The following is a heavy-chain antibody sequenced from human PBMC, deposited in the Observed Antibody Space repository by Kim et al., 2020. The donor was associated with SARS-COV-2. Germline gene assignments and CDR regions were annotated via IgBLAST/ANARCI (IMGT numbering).Heavy chain of an antibody. CDR2: ISPYNGNT. Sequence: ASVKVSCKASGYTFLSYGFNWVRQAPGQGLEWMGWISPYNGNTNYAQKFQGRVSMTTDRSTSTAYMELRSLRSDDTAVYYCARDIGFDYDTSDYYYGLYYWGQGTLVTVSS. CDR3: ARDIGFDYDTSDYYYGLYY. V-gene: IGHV1-18*01. D-gene: IGHD3-22*01. J-gene: IGHJ4*02. CDR1: GYTFLSYG.